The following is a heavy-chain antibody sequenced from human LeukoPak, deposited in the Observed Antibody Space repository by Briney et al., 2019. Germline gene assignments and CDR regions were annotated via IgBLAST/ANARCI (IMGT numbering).Heavy chain of an antibody. CDR1: GYTFSNFG. CDR2: ISGNNDNP. Sequence: ASVKVSCKASGYTFSNFGVSWVRQAPGQGLEWMGWISGNNDNPNYGQKFQGRLTVTTDSSTSTAYMELRNLRSDDTAVYYCARDGTSTDDYWGQGTLVTVSS. CDR3: ARDGTSTDDY. J-gene: IGHJ4*02. V-gene: IGHV1-18*01. D-gene: IGHD2-2*01.